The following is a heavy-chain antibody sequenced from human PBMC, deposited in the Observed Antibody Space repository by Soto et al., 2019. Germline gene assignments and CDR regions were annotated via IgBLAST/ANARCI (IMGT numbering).Heavy chain of an antibody. CDR2: ISGSGGST. CDR3: AKDTSLTIFGVVIIPFDY. CDR1: GFTFSSYA. Sequence: PGGSLRLSCAASGFTFSSYAMSWVRQAPGKGLEWVSAISGSGGSTYYADSVKGRFTISRDNSKNTLYLQMNSLRAEDTAVYYCAKDTSLTIFGVVIIPFDYWGQGTLVTVSS. J-gene: IGHJ4*02. V-gene: IGHV3-23*01. D-gene: IGHD3-3*01.